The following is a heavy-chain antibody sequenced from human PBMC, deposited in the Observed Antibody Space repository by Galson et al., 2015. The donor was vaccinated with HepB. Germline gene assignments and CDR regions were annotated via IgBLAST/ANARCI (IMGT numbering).Heavy chain of an antibody. Sequence: SLRLSCAASGFDASAFAMHWVRQTPGKGLEWVAVLSSNEKNIYYADSVRGRFTISRDNSKDTQYLQMNSLRAEDTAVYYCARTFYFDYWGQGTPVTVSS. V-gene: IGHV3-30*04. J-gene: IGHJ4*02. CDR2: LSSNEKNI. CDR3: ARTFYFDY. CDR1: GFDASAFA.